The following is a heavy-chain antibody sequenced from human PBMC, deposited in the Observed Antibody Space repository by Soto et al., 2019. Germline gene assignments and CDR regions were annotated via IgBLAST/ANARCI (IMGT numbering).Heavy chain of an antibody. CDR1: GFTFSSYA. CDR3: ATDTIFGVVTTHATLYYFDY. CDR2: ISGSGGST. J-gene: IGHJ4*02. V-gene: IGHV3-23*01. D-gene: IGHD3-3*01. Sequence: GGSLRLSCAASGFTFSSYAMSWVRQAPGKGLEWVSAISGSGGSTYYADSVKGRFTISRDNSKNTLYLQMNSLRAEDTAVYYCATDTIFGVVTTHATLYYFDYWGQGTLVTVSS.